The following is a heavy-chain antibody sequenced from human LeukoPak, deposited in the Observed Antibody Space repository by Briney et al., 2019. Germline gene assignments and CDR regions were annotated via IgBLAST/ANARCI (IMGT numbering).Heavy chain of an antibody. Sequence: PGGSLRLSCVASKFTFSSYAMSWVRQAPGKGLEWVAAISGGSSSKYYADSVKGRFTISRDNSKNTLYLQMHSLSPEDTAVYYCARGPRYSFHWGQGTLVSVSS. CDR1: KFTFSSYA. D-gene: IGHD6-13*01. CDR3: ARGPRYSFH. J-gene: IGHJ4*02. V-gene: IGHV3-23*01. CDR2: ISGGSSSK.